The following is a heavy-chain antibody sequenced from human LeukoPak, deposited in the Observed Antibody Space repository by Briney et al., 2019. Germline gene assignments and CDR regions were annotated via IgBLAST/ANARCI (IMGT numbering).Heavy chain of an antibody. CDR1: GFTFSNAW. Sequence: GGSLRLSCAASGFTFSNAWMSWVRQAPGKGLEWVGRLKSKTDGGATDYAAPVKGRFTISRDDSKNTLYLQMNSLKTEDTAVYYCTTDARVRGVLYYWGQGTLVTVSS. J-gene: IGHJ4*02. D-gene: IGHD3-10*01. V-gene: IGHV3-15*01. CDR2: LKSKTDGGAT. CDR3: TTDARVRGVLYY.